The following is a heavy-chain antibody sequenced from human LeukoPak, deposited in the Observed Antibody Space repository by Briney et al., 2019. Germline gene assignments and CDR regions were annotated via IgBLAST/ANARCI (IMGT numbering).Heavy chain of an antibody. J-gene: IGHJ4*02. CDR3: AKGRIYYGSGNSPLFDY. Sequence: GGSLRLSCAASGFTFDDYAMHWVRQAPGKGLEWVSLISGDGGSTYYADSVKGRFTISRGNSKNSLYLQMNSLRTEDTALYYCAKGRIYYGSGNSPLFDYWGQGTLVTVSS. CDR2: ISGDGGST. V-gene: IGHV3-43*02. D-gene: IGHD3-10*01. CDR1: GFTFDDYA.